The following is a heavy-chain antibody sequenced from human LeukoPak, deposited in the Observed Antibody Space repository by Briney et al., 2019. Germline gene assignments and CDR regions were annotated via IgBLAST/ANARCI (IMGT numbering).Heavy chain of an antibody. J-gene: IGHJ5*02. V-gene: IGHV4-38-2*02. CDR3: ARGRRYSYGPFNWFDP. CDR2: IYHSGST. Sequence: SSETLSLTCTVSGYSISSGYYWGWIRQPPGKGLEWIGSIYHSGSTYYNPSLKSRVTISVDTSKNQFSLKLSSVTAADTAVYYCARGRRYSYGPFNWFDPWGQGTLVTVSS. D-gene: IGHD5-18*01. CDR1: GYSISSGYY.